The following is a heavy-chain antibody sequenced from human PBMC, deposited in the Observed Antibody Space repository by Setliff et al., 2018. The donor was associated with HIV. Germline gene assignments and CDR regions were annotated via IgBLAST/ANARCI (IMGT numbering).Heavy chain of an antibody. CDR1: GFPFSSYE. CDR3: ARDGGGYAFDI. CDR2: ISSSGDTI. Sequence: SLRLSCAASGFPFSSYEMNWVRQAPGKGLEWISYISSSGDTIYYADSVKGRFTISRDNAKNSLYLQMNSLRAEDTAVYYCARDGGGYAFDIWGQGTMVTVSS. V-gene: IGHV3-48*03. J-gene: IGHJ3*02. D-gene: IGHD2-15*01.